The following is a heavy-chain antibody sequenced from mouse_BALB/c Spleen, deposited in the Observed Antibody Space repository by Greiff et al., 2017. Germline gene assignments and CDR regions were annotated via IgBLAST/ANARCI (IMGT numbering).Heavy chain of an antibody. V-gene: IGHV14-3*02. D-gene: IGHD1-1*01. CDR3: ANDYGSSLHWYFDV. CDR1: GFNIKDTY. J-gene: IGHJ1*01. CDR2: IDPANGNT. Sequence: EVQLQESGAELVKPGASVKLSCTASGFNIKDTYMHWVKQRPEQGLEWIGRIDPANGNTKYDPKFQGKATITADTSSNTAYLQLSSLTSEDTAVYYCANDYGSSLHWYFDVWGAGTTVTVSS.